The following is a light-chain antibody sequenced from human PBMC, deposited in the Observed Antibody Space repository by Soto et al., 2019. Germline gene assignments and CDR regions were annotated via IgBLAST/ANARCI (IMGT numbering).Light chain of an antibody. V-gene: IGLV2-8*01. J-gene: IGLJ3*02. Sequence: QSALTQPPSASGSPGQSVTISCTGTSSDLGGYNYVSWYQQHPGNAPKLVIYEVSKRPSGVPDRFSGSKSGNTASLTVSGLQTEDEADYYCSSNAGSNDLRVFGGGTKLTVL. CDR1: SSDLGGYNY. CDR3: SSNAGSNDLRV. CDR2: EVS.